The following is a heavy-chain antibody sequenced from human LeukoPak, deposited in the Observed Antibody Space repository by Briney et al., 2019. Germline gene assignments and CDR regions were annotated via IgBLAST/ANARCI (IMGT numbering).Heavy chain of an antibody. CDR2: IFYSAST. CDR3: ARHLGCRSPSCPDDGFDI. D-gene: IGHD2-2*01. CDR1: GGSISSGSYY. V-gene: IGHV4-39*01. J-gene: IGHJ3*02. Sequence: SETLSLTCTVSGGSISSGSYYWGWIRQPPRMGPEWIGSIFYSASTDYNPSLKSRVTISVDTPKNQFSLKLTSVTAADTAVYYCARHLGCRSPSCPDDGFDIWGQGTMVTVSS.